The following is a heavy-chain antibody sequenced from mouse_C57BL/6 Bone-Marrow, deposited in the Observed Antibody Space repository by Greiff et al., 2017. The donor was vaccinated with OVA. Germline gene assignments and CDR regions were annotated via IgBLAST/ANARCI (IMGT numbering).Heavy chain of an antibody. J-gene: IGHJ2*01. CDR3: SRGTGRDYFDY. D-gene: IGHD4-1*01. Sequence: EVKLQESGGGLVKPGGSLKLSCAASGFTFSSYAMSWVRQTPEKRLEWVATISDGGSYTYYPDNVQGRFTISRDNAKNNLYLQMSHLKSEDTAMYYCSRGTGRDYFDYWGQGTTLTVSS. V-gene: IGHV5-4*03. CDR2: ISDGGSYT. CDR1: GFTFSSYA.